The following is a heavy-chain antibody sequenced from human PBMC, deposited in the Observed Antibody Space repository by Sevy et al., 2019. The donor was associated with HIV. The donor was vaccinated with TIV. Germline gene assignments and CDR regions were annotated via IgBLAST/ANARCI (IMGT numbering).Heavy chain of an antibody. V-gene: IGHV3-30-3*01. CDR2: ISYDGSNK. Sequence: GGSLRLSCAASGFTFSSYAMHWVRQAPGKGLEWVAVISYDGSNKYYADSVKDRFTISRDNSKNTLYLQMNSLRAEDTAVYYCARQQYDFWSGYCPTCFDYWGQGTLVTVSS. D-gene: IGHD3-3*01. J-gene: IGHJ4*02. CDR1: GFTFSSYA. CDR3: ARQQYDFWSGYCPTCFDY.